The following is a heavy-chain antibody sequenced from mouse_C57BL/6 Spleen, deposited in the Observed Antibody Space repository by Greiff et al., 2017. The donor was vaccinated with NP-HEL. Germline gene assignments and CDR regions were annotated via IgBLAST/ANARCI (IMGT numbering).Heavy chain of an antibody. CDR2: ILPGSGST. V-gene: IGHV1-9*01. J-gene: IGHJ4*01. CDR1: GYTFTGYW. D-gene: IGHD1-1*02. Sequence: QVQLKQSGAELMKPGASVKLSCKATGYTFTGYWIEWVKQRPGHGLEWIGEILPGSGSTNYNEKFKGKATFTADTSSNTAYMQLSSLTTEDSAIYYCARRWGTYAMDYWGQGTSVTVSS. CDR3: ARRWGTYAMDY.